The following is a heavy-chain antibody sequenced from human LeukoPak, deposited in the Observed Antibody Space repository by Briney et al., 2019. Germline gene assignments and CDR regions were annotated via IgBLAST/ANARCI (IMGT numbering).Heavy chain of an antibody. D-gene: IGHD2-2*02. CDR1: GFTFSSYA. CDR3: ANTGLYCSSTSCYTWGAFDI. CDR2: ISGSGGST. Sequence: GGSLRLSCAASGFTFSSYAMSWVRQAPGKGLEWDSAISGSGGSTYYADSVKGRFTISRDNSKNTLYLQMNSLRAEDTAVYYCANTGLYCSSTSCYTWGAFDIWGQGTMVTVSS. V-gene: IGHV3-23*01. J-gene: IGHJ3*02.